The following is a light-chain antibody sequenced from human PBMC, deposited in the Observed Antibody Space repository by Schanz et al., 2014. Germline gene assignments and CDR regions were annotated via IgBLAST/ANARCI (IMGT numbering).Light chain of an antibody. CDR3: QQYIAWPRT. CDR1: QSVSSN. V-gene: IGKV3-15*01. Sequence: EIVLTQSPVTLSVSPGERATLSCRASQSVSSNFAWYQQKPGQDPRLLIYDSSNRATGVPARFSGSGSGTDFTLTITSLQSEDFAVYYCQQYIAWPRTFGQGTKLEI. J-gene: IGKJ2*01. CDR2: DSS.